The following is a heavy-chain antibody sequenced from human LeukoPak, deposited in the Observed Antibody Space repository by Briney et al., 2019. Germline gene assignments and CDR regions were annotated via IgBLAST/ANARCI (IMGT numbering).Heavy chain of an antibody. Sequence: NPSETLSLTCAVYGGSFSGYYWSWIRQPPGKGLEWIGEINHSGSTNYNPSLKSRVTISVDTSKNQFSLKLSSVTAADTAVYYCARAVNYYDSSGYYPHGGLDHWGQGTLVTVSS. CDR3: ARAVNYYDSSGYYPHGGLDH. CDR1: GGSFSGYY. CDR2: INHSGST. V-gene: IGHV4-34*01. D-gene: IGHD3-22*01. J-gene: IGHJ4*02.